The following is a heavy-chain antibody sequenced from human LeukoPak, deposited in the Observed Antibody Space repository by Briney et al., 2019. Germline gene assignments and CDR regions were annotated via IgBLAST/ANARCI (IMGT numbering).Heavy chain of an antibody. V-gene: IGHV3-30*04. CDR3: ASSGAAAGSYFDY. D-gene: IGHD6-13*01. J-gene: IGHJ4*02. CDR2: ISYDGSNK. CDR1: GFTFSSYA. Sequence: GRSLRLSCAASGFTFSSYAMHWVRQAPGKGLEWVAVISYDGSNKYYADSVKGRFTISRDNSKNTLYLQMNSLRAEDTAVYYCASSGAAAGSYFDYWGQGSLVTVCS.